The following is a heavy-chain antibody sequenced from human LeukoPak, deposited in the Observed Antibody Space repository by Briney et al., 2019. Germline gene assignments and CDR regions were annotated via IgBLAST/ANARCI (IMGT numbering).Heavy chain of an antibody. J-gene: IGHJ4*02. Sequence: ASVKVSCKASGGILSKWSISWVRQAPGQGLEWVGTIIPEFDEAHYAQKLQGRVTISADDSATAAYMELSSLRSDDTAVYYSASGGVTVYSYGPDYWGQGTLVAVSS. CDR3: ASGGVTVYSYGPDY. CDR1: GGILSKWS. CDR2: IIPEFDEA. V-gene: IGHV1-69*13. D-gene: IGHD5-18*01.